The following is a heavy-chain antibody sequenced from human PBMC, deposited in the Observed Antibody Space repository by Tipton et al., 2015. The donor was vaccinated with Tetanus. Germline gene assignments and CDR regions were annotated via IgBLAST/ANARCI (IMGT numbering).Heavy chain of an antibody. V-gene: IGHV4-39*01. D-gene: IGHD3-3*01. J-gene: IGHJ4*02. Sequence: TLSLTCTVSGGSIRGGTFYWGWIRQHPGKGLEWIGSIYESGDTYYIPSLKSRVTISVDTSKTQFSLNLNSMAAADTGVYYCARHQSGYFTPFDYWGQGNLVTVSS. CDR2: IYESGDT. CDR3: ARHQSGYFTPFDY. CDR1: GGSIRGGTFY.